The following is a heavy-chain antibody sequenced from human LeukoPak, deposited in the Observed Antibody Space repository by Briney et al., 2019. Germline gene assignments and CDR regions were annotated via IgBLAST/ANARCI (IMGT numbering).Heavy chain of an antibody. CDR3: ARRRYSGYHRRAFDI. CDR1: GGSFSGYY. CDR2: INHSGST. J-gene: IGHJ3*02. Sequence: SETLSLTCAVYGGSFSGYYWSWIRQPTGKGLEWIGEINHSGSTNYNPSLKSRVTISVDTSKNQFSLKLSSVTAADTAVYYCARRRYSGYHRRAFDIWGQGTMVTVSS. D-gene: IGHD5-12*01. V-gene: IGHV4-34*01.